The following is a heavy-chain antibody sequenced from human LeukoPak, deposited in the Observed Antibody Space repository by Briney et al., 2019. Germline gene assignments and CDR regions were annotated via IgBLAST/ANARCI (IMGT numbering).Heavy chain of an antibody. CDR3: ARGHRPGAPHGDLFDY. CDR1: GGSLSSYY. J-gene: IGHJ4*02. D-gene: IGHD4-17*01. Sequence: PSETLSLTCTGSGGSLSSYYWSWIRQPAGKGLEWIGRIYTSDKTNYNPSLRSRLTLSVDTSKNQFSLKLSSVTAADTAMYYCARGHRPGAPHGDLFDYWGQGTLVTVSS. CDR2: IYTSDKT. V-gene: IGHV4-4*07.